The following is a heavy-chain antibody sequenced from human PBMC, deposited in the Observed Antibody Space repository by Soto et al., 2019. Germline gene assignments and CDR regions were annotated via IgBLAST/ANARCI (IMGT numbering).Heavy chain of an antibody. CDR2: ISSTTYT. V-gene: IGHV3-11*06. CDR3: ARLEGAQLNGMDV. J-gene: IGHJ6*02. Sequence: QVQLVESGGGLVKPGGSLRLSCAASGFTFRDYYMSWIRQAPGRGLEWVSFISSTTYTNYADSVKGRFTISRDNAKNSVYLQMNSLRAEDTAVYYCARLEGAQLNGMDVWGQGTTVTVSS. D-gene: IGHD1-1*01. CDR1: GFTFRDYY.